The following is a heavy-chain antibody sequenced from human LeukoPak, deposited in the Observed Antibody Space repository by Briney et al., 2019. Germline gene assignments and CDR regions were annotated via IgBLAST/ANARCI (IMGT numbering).Heavy chain of an antibody. D-gene: IGHD1-26*01. V-gene: IGHV1-69*01. CDR3: YSGSYYVADFDY. CDR2: IIPIFGTA. CDR1: GGTLSSYA. J-gene: IGHJ4*02. Sequence: SVKVSCKASGGTLSSYAISWVRQAPGQGLEWMGGIIPIFGTANYAQKFQGRVTITADESTSTAYMELSSLRSEGTAVYYCYSGSYYVADFDYWGQGTLVTVSS.